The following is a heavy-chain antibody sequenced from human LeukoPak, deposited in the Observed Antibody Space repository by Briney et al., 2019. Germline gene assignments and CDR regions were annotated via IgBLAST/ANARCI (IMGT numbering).Heavy chain of an antibody. V-gene: IGHV4-39*07. CDR1: GGSISSSSYY. J-gene: IGHJ5*02. D-gene: IGHD4-17*01. CDR2: IYYSGST. CDR3: ARAIQVGFTVTSFNWFDP. Sequence: PSETLPLTCTVSGGSISSSSYYWGWIRQPPGKGLEWIGSIYYSGSTYYNPSLKSRVTISVDTSKNQFSLKLSSVTAADTAVYYCARAIQVGFTVTSFNWFDPWGQGTLVTVSS.